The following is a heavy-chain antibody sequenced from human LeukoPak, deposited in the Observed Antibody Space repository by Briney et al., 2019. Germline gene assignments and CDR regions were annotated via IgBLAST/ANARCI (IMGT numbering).Heavy chain of an antibody. Sequence: ASVKVSCRASGGTFSSYAISWVRQAPGQGLEWMGRIIPIFGTANYAQKFQGRVTITTDESTSTAYMELSSLRSEDTAVYDCARETAAAGNDAFDIWGQGTMVTVSS. CDR3: ARETAAAGNDAFDI. D-gene: IGHD6-13*01. CDR1: GGTFSSYA. J-gene: IGHJ3*02. V-gene: IGHV1-69*05. CDR2: IIPIFGTA.